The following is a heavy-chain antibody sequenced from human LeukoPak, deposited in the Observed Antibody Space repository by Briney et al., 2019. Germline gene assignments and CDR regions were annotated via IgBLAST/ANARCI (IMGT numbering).Heavy chain of an antibody. CDR2: IKSKTDGGTT. J-gene: IGHJ6*04. Sequence: GGSLRLSCAASGFTFSNAWMSWVRQAPGKGLEWVGRIKSKTDGGTTGYAAPVKGRFTISRDDSKNTLYLQMNSLKTEDTAVYYCTTAYYYGSGSYLDYYYYGMDVWGKGTTVTVSS. D-gene: IGHD3-10*01. V-gene: IGHV3-15*01. CDR1: GFTFSNAW. CDR3: TTAYYYGSGSYLDYYYYGMDV.